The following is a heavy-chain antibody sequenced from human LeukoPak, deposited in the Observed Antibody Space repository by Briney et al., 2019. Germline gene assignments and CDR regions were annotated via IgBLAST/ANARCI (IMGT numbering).Heavy chain of an antibody. Sequence: PSETLSLTCTVSGGSISSGDYFWSRIRQPPGKGLGWIGYISNSGSTYYTASLKSRITISVDTSRNQFSLRLSSVSAADTAVYYCAREAYYVDFARSIDSWVQGTLITVSS. J-gene: IGHJ4*02. D-gene: IGHD3-16*01. CDR2: ISNSGST. V-gene: IGHV4-30-4*01. CDR1: GGSISSGDYF. CDR3: AREAYYVDFARSIDS.